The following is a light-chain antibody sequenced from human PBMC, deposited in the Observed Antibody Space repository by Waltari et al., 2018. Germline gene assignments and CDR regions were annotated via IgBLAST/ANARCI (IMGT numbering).Light chain of an antibody. V-gene: IGLV6-57*03. Sequence: FMLTQPHSVSESPGKTVTISCTRSSGSLASTYLQRFQQRPGRAPSTLIYEDNQRPSGVPDRFSGSIDRSSNSASLTISGLQTEDEADYYCQSSDSSTWIFGGGTKLTVL. CDR2: EDN. CDR1: SGSLASTY. J-gene: IGLJ3*02. CDR3: QSSDSSTWI.